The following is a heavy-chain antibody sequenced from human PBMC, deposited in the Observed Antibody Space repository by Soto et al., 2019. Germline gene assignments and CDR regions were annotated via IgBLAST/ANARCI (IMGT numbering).Heavy chain of an antibody. V-gene: IGHV3-21*04. CDR2: ISISSSYI. CDR1: GFTFSSYS. J-gene: IGHJ3*02. CDR3: ARALNCGGDCYHGFDI. Sequence: EVQLVESGGGLVQPGGSLRLSCAASGFTFSSYSMNWVRQAPGKGLEWVSSISISSSYIYYADSVKGRFTISRDNATNALYLEMNSLSAEDTAVYYCARALNCGGDCYHGFDIWGQGTMVTVSS. D-gene: IGHD2-21*02.